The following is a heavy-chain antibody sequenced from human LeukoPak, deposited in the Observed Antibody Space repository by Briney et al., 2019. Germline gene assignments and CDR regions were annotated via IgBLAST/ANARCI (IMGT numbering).Heavy chain of an antibody. V-gene: IGHV3-21*01. CDR2: ISSSSSYI. D-gene: IGHD3-16*01. CDR3: ARAFDHHFDY. CDR1: GFTFSSYS. J-gene: IGHJ4*02. Sequence: GGSLRLSCAASGFTFSSYSMNSVRQAPGKGLEWVSSISSSSSYIYYADSVKGRFTISRDNAKNSLYLQMNSLRAEDTAVYYCARAFDHHFDYWGQGTLVTVSS.